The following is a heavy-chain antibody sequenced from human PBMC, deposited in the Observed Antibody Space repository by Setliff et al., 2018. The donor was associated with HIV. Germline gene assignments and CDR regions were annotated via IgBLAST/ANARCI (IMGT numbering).Heavy chain of an antibody. CDR1: GGSISSGSYY. V-gene: IGHV4-61*02. J-gene: IGHJ4*02. CDR3: ARESPSSSWFYFDF. D-gene: IGHD6-13*01. CDR2: IYTSGST. Sequence: SETLSLTCTVSGGSISSGSYYWNWIRQPAGKGLEWIGGIYTSGSTNYNPSLKSRVTISVDTSKNQFSLKLSSVTAADTAVYYCARESPSSSWFYFDFWGQGTLVTVS.